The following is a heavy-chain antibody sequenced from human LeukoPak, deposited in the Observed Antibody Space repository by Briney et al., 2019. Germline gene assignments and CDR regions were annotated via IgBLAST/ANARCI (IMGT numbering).Heavy chain of an antibody. CDR1: GFTVSTYG. J-gene: IGHJ4*02. Sequence: GGSLRLSCAASGFTVSTYGMHWVRQAPGKGLEWVAVISNDGSNKYYADSVKGRFTISRDNSKNTLYLQMNSLRAEDSAAYYCAKGEYTYGPGSFDYWGQGTLVTVSS. V-gene: IGHV3-30*18. CDR2: ISNDGSNK. CDR3: AKGEYTYGPGSFDY. D-gene: IGHD3-10*01.